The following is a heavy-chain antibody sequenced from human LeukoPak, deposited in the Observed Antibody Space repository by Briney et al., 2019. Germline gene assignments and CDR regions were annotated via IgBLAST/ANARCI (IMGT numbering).Heavy chain of an antibody. J-gene: IGHJ3*02. D-gene: IGHD1-14*01. Sequence: PSETLSLTCTVSGGSISSYYWSWIRQPPGKGLEWIGYIYYSGSTNYNPSLKSRVTISVHTSKNQFSLKLSSVTAADTAVYYCARSNPTGAFDIWGQGTMVTVSS. CDR1: GGSISSYY. CDR2: IYYSGST. CDR3: ARSNPTGAFDI. V-gene: IGHV4-59*01.